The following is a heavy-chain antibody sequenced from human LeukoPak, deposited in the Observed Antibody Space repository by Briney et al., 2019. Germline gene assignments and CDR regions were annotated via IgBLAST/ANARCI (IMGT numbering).Heavy chain of an antibody. V-gene: IGHV1-18*01. CDR2: ISSYNGNT. J-gene: IGHJ3*02. D-gene: IGHD6-19*01. CDR1: GYTSTRYG. CDR3: ARRVAVARRYAFDI. Sequence: ASVSLSPKASGYTSTRYGISWVRQAPGQGLEWMGWISSYNGNTNYAQKLQGRVTMSTDTSTGTAYMELRSLRSDDTAVYYCARRVAVARRYAFDIWGHGTMVTVSS.